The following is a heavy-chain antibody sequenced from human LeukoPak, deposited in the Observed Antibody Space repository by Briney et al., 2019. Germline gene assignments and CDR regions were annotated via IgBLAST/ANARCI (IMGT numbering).Heavy chain of an antibody. J-gene: IGHJ4*02. CDR1: GFNFANYG. CDR3: TRAGGCDFWIDY. V-gene: IGHV3-49*03. CDR2: LRSTIHGGPA. Sequence: PGGSLRLSCSTFGFNFANYGVSWFRQAPGQGLEWVGFLRSTIHGGPAEYAASVEGRFSISRDDSKRIAYLQMNSLKTEDTAVYYCTRAGGCDFWIDYWGQGTLVTVSS. D-gene: IGHD3-3*01.